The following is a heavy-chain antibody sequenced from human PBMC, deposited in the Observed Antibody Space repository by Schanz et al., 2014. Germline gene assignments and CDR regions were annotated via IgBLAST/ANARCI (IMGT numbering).Heavy chain of an antibody. CDR1: GFTFDDYA. Sequence: EVQLVESGGRLVQPGRSLRLSCAASGFTFDDYAMHWVRQAPGKGLEWVSGISWNSGNIVYADSVKGRFTVSRDNAKNSLYMQLNSLRAEDTAFYYCAKDILKYTLSGVHSWGQGTLVTVSS. CDR2: ISWNSGNI. D-gene: IGHD3-10*01. CDR3: AKDILKYTLSGVHS. V-gene: IGHV3-9*01. J-gene: IGHJ4*02.